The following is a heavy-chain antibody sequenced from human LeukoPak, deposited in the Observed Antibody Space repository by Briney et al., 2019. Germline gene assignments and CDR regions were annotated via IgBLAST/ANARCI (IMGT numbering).Heavy chain of an antibody. CDR3: ARATAVAGTDS. J-gene: IGHJ4*02. CDR2: INSDGYSI. V-gene: IGHV3-74*01. Sequence: VGSLRLSCAASGFTFSSYWMHWVRQAPGKGLVWVSRINSDGYSISYADSVKGRFTISRENAKNTLYLQMNSLSVEDTAVYYCARATAVAGTDSWGQGTLVTVSS. D-gene: IGHD6-19*01. CDR1: GFTFSSYW.